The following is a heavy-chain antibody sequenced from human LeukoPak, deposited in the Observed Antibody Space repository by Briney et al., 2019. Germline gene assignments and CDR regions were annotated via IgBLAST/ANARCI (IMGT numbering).Heavy chain of an antibody. J-gene: IGHJ5*02. D-gene: IGHD3-16*01. Sequence: GGSLRLSCAASGFTFSNYAMNWVRQAPGKGLEWVSGISGSGDNTYYADSEKGRFTISRDNSKNTLYLQMNSLRAEDTAVYYCAKGGRGLKWFDPWGQGTLVTASS. CDR1: GFTFSNYA. V-gene: IGHV3-23*01. CDR2: ISGSGDNT. CDR3: AKGGRGLKWFDP.